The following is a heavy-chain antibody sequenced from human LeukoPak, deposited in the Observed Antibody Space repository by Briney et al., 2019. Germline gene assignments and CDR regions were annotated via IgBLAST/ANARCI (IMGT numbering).Heavy chain of an antibody. CDR2: VYYSGST. D-gene: IGHD6-13*01. J-gene: IGHJ4*02. Sequence: PSETLSPTCTVSGGSISSYYWSWMRQPPGKGLEWIGYVYYSGSTNYNRSLKSRVTISVDTSKNQFSLMLTSMNAADTAVYYCARGGGSSWTTGIFDYWGQGALVTVSS. CDR1: GGSISSYY. CDR3: ARGGGSSWTTGIFDY. V-gene: IGHV4-59*01.